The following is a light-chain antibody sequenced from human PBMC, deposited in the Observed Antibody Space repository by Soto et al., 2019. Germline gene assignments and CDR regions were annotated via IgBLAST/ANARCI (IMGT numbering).Light chain of an antibody. J-gene: IGKJ1*01. Sequence: IVMTQTTLTLLVTPGEPASICCRSSQSLLHSNGYTYLDWYLQKPGQSPPLLIFLGSNRASGVPDRFSGSGSGTDFTLKISRVEAEDVGVYYCMQGLQTPWTFGQGTKVDIK. CDR2: LGS. V-gene: IGKV2-28*01. CDR1: QSLLHSNGYTY. CDR3: MQGLQTPWT.